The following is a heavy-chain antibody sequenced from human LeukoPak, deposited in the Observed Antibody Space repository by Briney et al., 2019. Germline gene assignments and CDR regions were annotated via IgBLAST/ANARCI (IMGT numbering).Heavy chain of an antibody. CDR3: ARVPAYSSSWYGDYYYYYYMDV. CDR1: GYTFTGYY. Sequence: ASVKVSCKASGYTFTGYYMHWVRQAPGQGLEWMGWINPNSGGTNYAQKLQGRVTMTTDTSTSTAYMELRSLRSDDTAVYYCARVPAYSSSWYGDYYYYYYMDVWGKGTTVTISS. D-gene: IGHD6-13*01. CDR2: INPNSGGT. V-gene: IGHV1-2*02. J-gene: IGHJ6*03.